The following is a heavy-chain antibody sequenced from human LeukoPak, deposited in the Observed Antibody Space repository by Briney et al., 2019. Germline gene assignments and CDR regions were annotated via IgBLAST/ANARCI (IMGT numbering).Heavy chain of an antibody. D-gene: IGHD3-22*01. J-gene: IGHJ3*02. CDR2: IYYSGST. CDR1: GGSISSSSYY. V-gene: IGHV4-39*07. Sequence: PSETLSLTCTVSGGSISSSSYYWGWIRQPPGKGLEGIGSIYYSGSTYYNPSLKSRVTISVDTSKNQFSLKLSSVTAADTAVYYCARFQSSDVYYYDSSGSDAFDIWGQGTMVTVSS. CDR3: ARFQSSDVYYYDSSGSDAFDI.